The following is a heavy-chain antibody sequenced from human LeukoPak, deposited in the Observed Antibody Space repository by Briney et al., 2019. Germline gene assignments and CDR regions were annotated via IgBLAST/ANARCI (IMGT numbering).Heavy chain of an antibody. CDR1: GGTFSSHA. D-gene: IGHD4-11*01. CDR3: ARGRTTGEFDY. CDR2: INPIFHTP. Sequence: SVKVPCEASGGTFSSHAISWVRQAPGQWLEWMGGINPIFHTPTYAKKFQGRLTITKDESMSTASMDLSSLISDDTAVYYRARGRTTGEFDYWGQGTLVTVSS. V-gene: IGHV1-69*05. J-gene: IGHJ4*02.